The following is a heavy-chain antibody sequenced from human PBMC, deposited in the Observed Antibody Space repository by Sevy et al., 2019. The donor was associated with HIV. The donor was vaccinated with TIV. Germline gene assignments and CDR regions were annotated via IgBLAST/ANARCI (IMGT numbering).Heavy chain of an antibody. D-gene: IGHD1-26*01. CDR3: ARLGGWEVGSLDNWFDP. J-gene: IGHJ5*02. CDR2: LGGSGDTT. CDR1: GFTFSSYA. V-gene: IGHV3-23*01. Sequence: GGSLRLSCAASGFTFSSYAMSWVRQAPEKGLEWVSTLGGSGDTTYYADSVKGRFTISSDNSKNTLYLQMNNLRAEDTAVYYCARLGGWEVGSLDNWFDPWGQGTLVTVSS.